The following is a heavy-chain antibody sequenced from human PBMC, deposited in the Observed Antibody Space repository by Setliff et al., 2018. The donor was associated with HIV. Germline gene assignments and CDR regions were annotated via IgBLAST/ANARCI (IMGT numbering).Heavy chain of an antibody. J-gene: IGHJ6*03. Sequence: SETLSLTCAVYGGSFSGYYWSWIRQPPGKGLEWIGEVTHSGRTNYNPSLNDRATISLDTSKNQFSLKLTSVIAADTAVYYCARESPYYYYTDVWGKGTTVTVSS. CDR2: VTHSGRT. CDR3: ARESPYYYYTDV. D-gene: IGHD3-16*01. V-gene: IGHV4-34*01. CDR1: GGSFSGYY.